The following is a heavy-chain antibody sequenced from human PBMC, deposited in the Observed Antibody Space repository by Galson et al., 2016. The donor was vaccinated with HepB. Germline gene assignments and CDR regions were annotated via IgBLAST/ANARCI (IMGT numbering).Heavy chain of an antibody. CDR3: ARDPGGSSTRFDS. Sequence: VSCKASGYSFTNYAIHWVRQAPGQRLEWMGWINPGNGNTKYSQKFQGRVTITRDTSATTDYMELSSLGPEDTAVYYCARDPGGSSTRFDSWGQGTLVTVSS. J-gene: IGHJ4*02. CDR1: GYSFTNYA. D-gene: IGHD1-26*01. CDR2: INPGNGNT. V-gene: IGHV1-3*01.